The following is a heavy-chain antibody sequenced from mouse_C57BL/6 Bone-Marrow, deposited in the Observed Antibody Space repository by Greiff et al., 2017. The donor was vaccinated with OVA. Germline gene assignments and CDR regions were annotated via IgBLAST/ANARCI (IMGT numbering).Heavy chain of an antibody. CDR2: IDPSDSYT. J-gene: IGHJ1*03. CDR1: GYTFTSYW. CDR3: ASHDDTWYIDV. Sequence: QVQLQQPGAELVMPGASVKLSCKASGYTFTSYWMHWVKQRPGQGLEWIGEIDPSDSYTNYNQKFKGKSTLTVDKSSSTAYMQLSSLTSEDSAVYYCASHDDTWYIDVWGTGTTVTVSS. V-gene: IGHV1-69*01.